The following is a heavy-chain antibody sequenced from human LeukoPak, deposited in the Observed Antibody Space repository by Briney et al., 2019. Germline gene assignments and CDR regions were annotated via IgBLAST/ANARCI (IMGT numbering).Heavy chain of an antibody. Sequence: PGGSLRLSCVVSEFTDSNNYMSWVRQAPGKGLEWVSVIYSGGSTYYADSVKGRFTISRDNSKNTVYLQMNSLRAEDTAVYYCARRYSSSWCHDYWGQGTLVTVSS. CDR3: ARRYSSSWCHDY. CDR2: IYSGGST. V-gene: IGHV3-53*01. CDR1: EFTDSNNY. J-gene: IGHJ4*02. D-gene: IGHD6-13*01.